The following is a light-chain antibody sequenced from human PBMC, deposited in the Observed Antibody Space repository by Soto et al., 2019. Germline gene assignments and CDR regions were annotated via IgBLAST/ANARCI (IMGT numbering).Light chain of an antibody. V-gene: IGKV1-5*03. CDR3: QQHKSYPRT. Sequence: DIQMTQSPSTLSASVGDRVTITCRASQNINSALDWYQQKPGKAPNLLIYKASSLESGVPLRFSGSGSGTEFTLTISSLQPEDFATYYCQQHKSYPRTFGQGTKVEIK. CDR2: KAS. J-gene: IGKJ1*01. CDR1: QNINSA.